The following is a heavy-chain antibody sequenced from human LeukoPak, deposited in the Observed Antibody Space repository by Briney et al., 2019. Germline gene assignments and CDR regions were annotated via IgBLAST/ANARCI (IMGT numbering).Heavy chain of an antibody. CDR1: GFSFVSYE. V-gene: IGHV3-48*03. J-gene: IGHJ4*02. CDR2: ISTSGSVM. D-gene: IGHD1-26*01. CDR3: AKETGRWELE. Sequence: GGSLRLSCVASGFSFVSYEMHWVRQAPGKGLEYVSYISTSGSVMYYADSVKGRFTISRDNAKNSLFLQMNSLRAEDTAVYYCAKETGRWELEWGQGTLVTVSS.